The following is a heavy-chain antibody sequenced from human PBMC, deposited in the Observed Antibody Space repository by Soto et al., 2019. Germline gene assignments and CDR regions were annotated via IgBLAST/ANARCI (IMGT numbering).Heavy chain of an antibody. CDR3: TTVSLVPIFGVVDYGMDV. Sequence: GGSLRLSCAASGFTFSNAWMNWVRQAPGKGLEWVGRIKSKTDGGTTDYAAPVKGRLTISRDDSKNTLYLQMNSLKTEDTAVYYCTTVSLVPIFGVVDYGMDVWGQGTTVTVSS. J-gene: IGHJ6*02. V-gene: IGHV3-15*07. CDR2: IKSKTDGGTT. D-gene: IGHD3-3*01. CDR1: GFTFSNAW.